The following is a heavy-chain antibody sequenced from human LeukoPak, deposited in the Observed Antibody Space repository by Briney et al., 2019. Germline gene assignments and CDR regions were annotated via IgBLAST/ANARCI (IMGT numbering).Heavy chain of an antibody. Sequence: PSETLSLTCTVSGGSISSGGYYWSWIRQHPGKGLEWIGYIYYSGSTYYNPSLKSRVTISVDTSKNQFSLKLSPVTAADTAVYYCARGKQLVANDYWGQGTLVTVSS. J-gene: IGHJ4*02. CDR2: IYYSGST. CDR3: ARGKQLVANDY. V-gene: IGHV4-31*03. D-gene: IGHD6-6*01. CDR1: GGSISSGGYY.